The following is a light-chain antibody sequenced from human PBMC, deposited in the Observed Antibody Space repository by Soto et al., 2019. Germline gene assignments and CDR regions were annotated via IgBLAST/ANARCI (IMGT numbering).Light chain of an antibody. CDR1: QSISSW. J-gene: IGKJ1*01. V-gene: IGKV1-5*01. CDR3: QQFDDWPT. Sequence: IQMTQSPSSLSASVGDRVTITCRASQSISSWLAWYQQKPGKAPKLLIYDASSLESGVPSRFSGSGSGTEFTLTISSLQSEDFGVYYCQQFDDWPTFGQGTKV. CDR2: DAS.